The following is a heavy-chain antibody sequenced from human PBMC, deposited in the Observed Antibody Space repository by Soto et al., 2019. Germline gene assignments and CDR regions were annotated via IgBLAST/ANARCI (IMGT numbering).Heavy chain of an antibody. CDR1: GYTFTSNW. CDR2: IHPTGDNV. J-gene: IGHJ5*02. V-gene: IGHV1-46*03. Sequence: ASVKVSCKASGYTFTSNWMHWVRQAPGQGLEWMAVIHPTGDNVIYAQKFQGRVTMTRDTSTNTDYMEMSSLRSEDTAVYYCARDNSDSRTSWWFDLWGQGTLVTVSS. D-gene: IGHD2-8*01. CDR3: ARDNSDSRTSWWFDL.